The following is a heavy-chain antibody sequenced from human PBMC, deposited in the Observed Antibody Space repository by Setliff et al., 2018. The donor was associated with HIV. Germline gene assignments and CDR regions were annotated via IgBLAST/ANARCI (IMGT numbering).Heavy chain of an antibody. CDR2: ISSSSSTI. CDR3: AREKFENGDYEFVSTFDS. Sequence: SGGSLRLSCAASGFAFSSYSMNWVRQAPGKGVEWVSYISSSSSTIYYADSVKGRFTISRDNAKNSLYLQMNSLRDEDTAVYYCAREKFENGDYEFVSTFDSWGQGTLVTSPQ. D-gene: IGHD4-17*01. V-gene: IGHV3-48*02. J-gene: IGHJ4*02. CDR1: GFAFSSYS.